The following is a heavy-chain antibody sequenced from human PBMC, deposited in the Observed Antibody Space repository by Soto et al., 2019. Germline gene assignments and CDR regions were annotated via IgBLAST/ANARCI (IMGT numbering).Heavy chain of an antibody. CDR3: ARHSLALRKNNWFDP. CDR1: GDSIISSDFY. D-gene: IGHD3-3*02. J-gene: IGHJ5*02. CDR2: IFYLGSS. V-gene: IGHV4-39*01. Sequence: LSLTCPVSGDSIISSDFYWGWARQPPGKGLEWIGSIFYLGSSYYNPSLKSRVTMSVDTSKNQFSLRLRSVTAADTALYFCARHSLALRKNNWFDPWGQGIMVTVSS.